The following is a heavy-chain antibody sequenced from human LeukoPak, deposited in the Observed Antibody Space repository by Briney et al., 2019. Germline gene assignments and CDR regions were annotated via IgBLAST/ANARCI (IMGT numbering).Heavy chain of an antibody. D-gene: IGHD5-12*01. CDR2: IIPIFGTA. J-gene: IGHJ4*02. CDR3: ARSPGIVATWFDY. V-gene: IGHV1-69*05. Sequence: SVKVSCKASGGTFSSYAISWVRQAPGQGLEWMGRIIPIFGTANYAHKFQGRVTITTDESTSTAYMELSSLRSEDTAVYYCARSPGIVATWFDYWGQGTLVTVSS. CDR1: GGTFSSYA.